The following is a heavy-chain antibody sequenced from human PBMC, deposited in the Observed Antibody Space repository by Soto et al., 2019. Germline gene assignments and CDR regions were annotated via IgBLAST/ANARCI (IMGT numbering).Heavy chain of an antibody. D-gene: IGHD3-9*01. CDR3: ARVDDDWTDAFDI. CDR1: GFTFSSYS. Sequence: GESLRLSCAASGFTFSSYSMNWVRQAPGKGLEWVSSISSSSSYIYYADSVKGRFTISRDNAKNSLYLQMNSLRAEDTAVYYCARVDDDWTDAFDIWGQGTMVTVSS. V-gene: IGHV3-21*01. CDR2: ISSSSSYI. J-gene: IGHJ3*02.